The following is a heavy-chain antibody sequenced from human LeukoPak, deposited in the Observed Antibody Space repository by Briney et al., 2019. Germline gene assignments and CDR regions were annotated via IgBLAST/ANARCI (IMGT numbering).Heavy chain of an antibody. D-gene: IGHD6-13*01. CDR2: ISGSGGST. CDR3: ARDRVAAAGISTTGDY. CDR1: GFTFSSYA. J-gene: IGHJ4*02. Sequence: GGSLRLSCAASGFTFSSYAMSWVRQAPGEGLEWVSAISGSGGSTYYADSVKGRFTISRDNSKNTLYLQMNSLRAEDTAVYYCARDRVAAAGISTTGDYWGQGTLVTVSS. V-gene: IGHV3-23*01.